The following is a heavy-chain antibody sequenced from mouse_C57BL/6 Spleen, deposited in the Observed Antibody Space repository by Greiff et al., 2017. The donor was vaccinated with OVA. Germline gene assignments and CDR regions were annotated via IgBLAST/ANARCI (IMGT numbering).Heavy chain of an antibody. CDR2: IYPENGDT. V-gene: IGHV14-4*01. J-gene: IGHJ4*01. Sequence: EVQLQQSGAELVRPGASVKLSCTASGFNIKDDYMHWVKQRPEQGLEWIGWIYPENGDTEYASKFQGKATIHSDTSSHTAYLQLSSLTSEDTTVYYWTTSHYGNYDYAMDYWGQGTSVTVSS. D-gene: IGHD2-1*01. CDR1: GFNIKDDY. CDR3: TTSHYGNYDYAMDY.